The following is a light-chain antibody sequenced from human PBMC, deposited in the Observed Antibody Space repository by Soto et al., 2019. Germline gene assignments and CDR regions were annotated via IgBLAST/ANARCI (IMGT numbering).Light chain of an antibody. V-gene: IGLV2-14*01. CDR3: SSYTSSSTPV. Sequence: QSALTQPASVSGSPGQSITISCTGTSSDVGGYNYVSWYQQHPGKAPKLMIYDVSNRPSGVSNRFSGSKSGNTASLTISGPQAEDEADYYSSSYTSSSTPVFGTGTKVTVL. J-gene: IGLJ1*01. CDR2: DVS. CDR1: SSDVGGYNY.